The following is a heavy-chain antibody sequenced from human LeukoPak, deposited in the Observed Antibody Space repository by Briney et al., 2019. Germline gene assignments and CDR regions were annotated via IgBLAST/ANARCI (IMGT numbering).Heavy chain of an antibody. CDR2: ISAYNGNT. J-gene: IGHJ6*03. V-gene: IGHV1-18*01. CDR1: GYTFTSYG. Sequence: GASVKVSCKASGYTFTSYGISWVRQASGQGLEWMGWISAYNGNTNYAQKLQGRVTMTTDTSTSTAYMELRSLRSDDTAVYYCARVRDSGRAAARPDYYYYMDVWGKGTTVTVSS. CDR3: ARVRDSGRAAARPDYYYYMDV. D-gene: IGHD6-6*01.